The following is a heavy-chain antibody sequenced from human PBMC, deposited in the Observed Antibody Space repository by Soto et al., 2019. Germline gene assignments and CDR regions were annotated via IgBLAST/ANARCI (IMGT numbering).Heavy chain of an antibody. CDR2: IYYSGET. CDR3: ARDQGGEFLKGSGMDV. CDR1: GDSISRYY. D-gene: IGHD3-10*01. Sequence: QVQLQESGPGLVKPSETLSLTCTVSGDSISRYYWSWIRLSPGKGLEWIVYIYYSGETNYNPSVKSRVTISVDRTKNQFSLKLSSVTAADTPVYYCARDQGGEFLKGSGMDVWGQGTTVTVSS. J-gene: IGHJ6*02. V-gene: IGHV4-59*01.